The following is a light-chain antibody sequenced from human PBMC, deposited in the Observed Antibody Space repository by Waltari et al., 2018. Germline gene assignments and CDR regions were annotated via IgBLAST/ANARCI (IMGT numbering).Light chain of an antibody. V-gene: IGLV2-23*02. CDR1: SPAVGSYNL. Sequence: QSALTQPASVSGSPGQSITLSCPGTSPAVGSYNLVSWYQQQPGKAPKLMIYEVSKRPSGVSNRFSGSKSGNTASLTISGLQAEDEADYYCCSYAGSSTVVFGGGTKLTVL. J-gene: IGLJ2*01. CDR2: EVS. CDR3: CSYAGSSTVV.